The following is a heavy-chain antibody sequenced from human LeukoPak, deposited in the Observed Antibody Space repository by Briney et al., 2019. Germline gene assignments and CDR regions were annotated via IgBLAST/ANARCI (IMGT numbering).Heavy chain of an antibody. Sequence: GGSLRLSCAASGFTFSSYAMSWVRQAPGKGLEWVSAISGSGGSTYYADSVKGRFTISRDNSKNTRYLQMNSLRAEDTAVYYCAMPYDSSGYYYTYYFDYWGQGTLVTVSS. CDR2: ISGSGGST. CDR3: AMPYDSSGYYYTYYFDY. V-gene: IGHV3-23*01. CDR1: GFTFSSYA. J-gene: IGHJ4*02. D-gene: IGHD3-22*01.